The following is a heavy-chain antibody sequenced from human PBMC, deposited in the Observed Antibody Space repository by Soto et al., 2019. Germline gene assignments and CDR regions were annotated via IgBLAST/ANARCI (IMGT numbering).Heavy chain of an antibody. D-gene: IGHD3-16*01. CDR3: ASPMVTFGGVI. CDR2: IYNTGST. V-gene: IGHV4-39*01. CDR1: GGSFSSSNYY. Sequence: LETLSLTCTVSGGSFSSSNYYWGWIRQPPGKGLEWIGSIYNTGSTYYNPSLESRVTISVDTSKNQFSLKLSSVTAADTAVYYCASPMVTFGGVIWGQGSLVTVSS. J-gene: IGHJ4*02.